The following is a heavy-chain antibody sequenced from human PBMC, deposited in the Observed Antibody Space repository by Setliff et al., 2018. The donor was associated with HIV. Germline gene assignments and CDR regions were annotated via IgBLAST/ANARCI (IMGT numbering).Heavy chain of an antibody. Sequence: SETLSLTCAVYGGSFSGYYWSWIRQPPGKGLEWIGEINHSGSTNYNPSLKSRLIISVDTSKSQFSLKLTSVTAADTALYYCAREGGQGYSGSGSFYHRNFDLWGRGTLVTVSS. CDR1: GGSFSGYY. CDR3: AREGGQGYSGSGSFYHRNFDL. CDR2: INHSGST. V-gene: IGHV4-34*01. J-gene: IGHJ2*01. D-gene: IGHD3-10*01.